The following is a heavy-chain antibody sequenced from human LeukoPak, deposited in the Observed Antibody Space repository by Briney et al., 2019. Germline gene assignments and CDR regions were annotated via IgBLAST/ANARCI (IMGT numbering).Heavy chain of an antibody. CDR2: TSYSRST. CDR1: GGSITGYY. Sequence: PSETLSLTCTVSGGSITGYYWNWIRPPPGMRPEWVGYTSYSRSTIYNSSLKGRATSSIDTSKNQLYLNLTSVTAADTAVYYCAKLGHSDGWYLGAFDIWGQGTTVTVSS. V-gene: IGHV4-59*08. CDR3: AKLGHSDGWYLGAFDI. J-gene: IGHJ3*02. D-gene: IGHD6-19*01.